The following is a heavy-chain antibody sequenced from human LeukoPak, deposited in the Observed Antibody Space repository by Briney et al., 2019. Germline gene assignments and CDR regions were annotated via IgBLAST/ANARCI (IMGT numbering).Heavy chain of an antibody. CDR1: GYTFTSYG. J-gene: IGHJ4*02. Sequence: ASVKVSCKASGYTFTSYGISWVRQAPGQGLEWMGWISAYNGNTNYAQKLQGRVTMTTDTSTSTAYMELRSLRSDDTAVHYCASGYCSSTSCYTGSTVNYDYWGQGTLVTVSS. CDR2: ISAYNGNT. D-gene: IGHD2-2*02. CDR3: ASGYCSSTSCYTGSTVNYDY. V-gene: IGHV1-18*01.